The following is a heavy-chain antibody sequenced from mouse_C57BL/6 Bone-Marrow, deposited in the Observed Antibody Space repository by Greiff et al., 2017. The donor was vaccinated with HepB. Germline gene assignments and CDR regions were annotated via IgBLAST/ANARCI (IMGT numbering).Heavy chain of an antibody. CDR3: AVVEAGGDYFDY. D-gene: IGHD1-1*01. CDR2: IDPSDSYT. CDR1: GYTFTSYW. J-gene: IGHJ2*01. Sequence: VQLQQPGAELVRPGTSVKLSCKASGYTFTSYWMHWVKQRPGQGLEWIGVIDPSDSYTNYNQKFKGKATLTVYTSSSTAYMQLSSLTSEDSAVYYCAVVEAGGDYFDYWGQGTTLTVSS. V-gene: IGHV1-59*01.